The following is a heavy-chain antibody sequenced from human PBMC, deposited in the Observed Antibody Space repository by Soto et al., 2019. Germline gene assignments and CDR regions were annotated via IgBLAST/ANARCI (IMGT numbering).Heavy chain of an antibody. Sequence: KASETLSLTCSVSGGSLSSENYYWSWIRQPPGKGLEWIGYISDSGRTYHNPSLMSRGTISADMSKTQFCLELTSVTAADTAVYYCAGGKGYSSGWPFDFWGPGTLVTVSS. J-gene: IGHJ4*02. D-gene: IGHD6-19*01. V-gene: IGHV4-30-4*01. CDR1: GGSLSSENYY. CDR3: AGGKGYSSGWPFDF. CDR2: ISDSGRT.